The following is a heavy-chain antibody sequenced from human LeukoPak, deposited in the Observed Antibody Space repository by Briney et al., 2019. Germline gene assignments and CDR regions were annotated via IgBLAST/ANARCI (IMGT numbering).Heavy chain of an antibody. V-gene: IGHV3-23*01. D-gene: IGHD2-21*02. Sequence: GGSLRLSCAASGFTFSSYAMSWVRQAPGKGLEWVSAISGSGGSTYYADSVKGRFTISRDNSKNTLCLQMNSLRAEDTAVYYCVREDTPATANYWGQGTLVTISS. CDR2: ISGSGGST. CDR1: GFTFSSYA. J-gene: IGHJ4*02. CDR3: VREDTPATANY.